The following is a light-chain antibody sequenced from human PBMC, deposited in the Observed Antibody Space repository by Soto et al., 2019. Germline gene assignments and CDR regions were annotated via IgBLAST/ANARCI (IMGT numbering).Light chain of an antibody. CDR2: LNSDGSH. V-gene: IGLV4-69*01. Sequence: QSVLTQPLSASASLGASVKLTCTLSSGHNSYAIAWHQQQPEKGPRYLMKLNSDGSHSKGDGIPDRFSGSSSGAERYLTISSLQSEDEADYYCQTWSTDIRVFGGGTKVTVL. CDR3: QTWSTDIRV. J-gene: IGLJ3*02. CDR1: SGHNSYA.